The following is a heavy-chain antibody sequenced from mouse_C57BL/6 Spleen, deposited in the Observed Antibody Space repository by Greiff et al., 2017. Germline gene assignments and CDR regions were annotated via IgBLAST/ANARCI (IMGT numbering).Heavy chain of an antibody. D-gene: IGHD2-5*01. CDR1: GYSITSGYY. J-gene: IGHJ4*01. Sequence: EVQLVESGPGLVKPSQSLSLICSVTGYSITSGYYWNWIRQFPENKLEWMGYISYDGSNNYNTSLKNRISINRDTSKNQFFLKLNSVTTEDTATYYCARENYSSTLDYAMDYWGQGTSVTVSS. V-gene: IGHV3-6*01. CDR2: ISYDGSN. CDR3: ARENYSSTLDYAMDY.